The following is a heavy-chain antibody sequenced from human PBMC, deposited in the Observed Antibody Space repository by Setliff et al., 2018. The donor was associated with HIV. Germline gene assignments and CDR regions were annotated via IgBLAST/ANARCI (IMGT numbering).Heavy chain of an antibody. Sequence: GGSLRLSCAASGFSFSSYWMSWVRQAPGKGLEWVANIKQDGSQKFYVDSVKGRFTISRDNAKNSVYLQMNSLRVEDTAVYYCARWPREVAEMGGAFDSWGQGT. CDR2: IKQDGSQK. J-gene: IGHJ3*02. V-gene: IGHV3-7*03. CDR1: GFSFSSYW. D-gene: IGHD3-16*01. CDR3: ARWPREVAEMGGAFDS.